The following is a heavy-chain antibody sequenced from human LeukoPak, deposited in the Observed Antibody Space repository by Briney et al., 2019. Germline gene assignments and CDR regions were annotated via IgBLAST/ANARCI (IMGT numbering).Heavy chain of an antibody. V-gene: IGHV3-23*01. CDR3: AKHLSVRTSYYYYGMDV. Sequence: GGSLRLSCAASGFTFSSYAMSWVRQAPGKGLEWVSAISGSGGSTYYADSVKGRFTISRDNSKNTLYLQMNSLRAEDTAVYYCAKHLSVRTSYYYYGMDVWGQGTTVTVSS. D-gene: IGHD2-2*01. CDR2: ISGSGGST. J-gene: IGHJ6*02. CDR1: GFTFSSYA.